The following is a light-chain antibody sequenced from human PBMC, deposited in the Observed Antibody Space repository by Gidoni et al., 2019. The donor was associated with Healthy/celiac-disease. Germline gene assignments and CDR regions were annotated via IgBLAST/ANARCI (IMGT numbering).Light chain of an antibody. CDR2: DAS. V-gene: IGKV3-11*01. J-gene: IGKJ1*01. CDR3: QQRSNWPPWT. Sequence: EIVLTQSPATLSLSPGERATLSCRASQSVSSYLAWYQQKPGQAPRLLIYDASNRATGVPARWSGSGSGTDFTLTISSLEPEDFAVYYCQQRSNWPPWTFGQGTKVEIK. CDR1: QSVSSY.